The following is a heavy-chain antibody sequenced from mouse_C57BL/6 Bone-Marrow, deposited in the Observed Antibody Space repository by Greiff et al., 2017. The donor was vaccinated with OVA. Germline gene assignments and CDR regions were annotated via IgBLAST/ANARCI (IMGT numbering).Heavy chain of an antibody. Sequence: QVQLKQSGAELVKPGASVKISCKASGYAFSSYWMNWVKQRPGKGLEWIGQIYPGDGDTNYNGKFKGKATLTADKSSSTAYMQLSSLTSEDSAVYFCARWGWLLHVFDYWGQGTTLTVSS. CDR3: ARWGWLLHVFDY. CDR2: IYPGDGDT. J-gene: IGHJ2*01. D-gene: IGHD2-3*01. V-gene: IGHV1-80*01. CDR1: GYAFSSYW.